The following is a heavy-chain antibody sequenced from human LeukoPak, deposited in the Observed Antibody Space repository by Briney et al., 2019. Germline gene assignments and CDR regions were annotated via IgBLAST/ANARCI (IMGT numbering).Heavy chain of an antibody. CDR3: AKFGSGSAYYYYGMDV. J-gene: IGHJ6*04. CDR2: ISGSGGST. D-gene: IGHD3-10*01. CDR1: GFTFSSYA. V-gene: IGHV3-23*01. Sequence: GGSLRLSCAASGFTFSSYAMSWVRQAPGKGLEWVSAISGSGGSTYYADSVKGRFTISRDNSKNTLYLQMNSLRAEDTAVYYCAKFGSGSAYYYYGMDVWGKGTTSPSPQ.